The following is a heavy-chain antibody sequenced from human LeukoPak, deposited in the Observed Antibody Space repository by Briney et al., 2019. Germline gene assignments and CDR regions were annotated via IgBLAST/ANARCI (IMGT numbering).Heavy chain of an antibody. D-gene: IGHD6-13*01. CDR2: ISNDGTKT. Sequence: GGSLRLSCAASGFTFNTYAMHWVRQAPGKGLEWMAVISNDGTKTYSADSVKGRFTISRDNSKRTLYLQMNTVRTEDTAVYYCAKGEGGSSSWYDFYDFGMDVWGKGTTVTVSP. V-gene: IGHV3-30*18. CDR3: AKGEGGSSSWYDFYDFGMDV. J-gene: IGHJ6*04. CDR1: GFTFNTYA.